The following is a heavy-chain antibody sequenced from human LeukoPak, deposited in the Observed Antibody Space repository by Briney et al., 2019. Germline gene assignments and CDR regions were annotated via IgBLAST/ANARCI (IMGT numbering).Heavy chain of an antibody. CDR2: IHYSGSI. D-gene: IGHD3-10*01. CDR1: TDSITNYY. CDR3: ARAGVGHTSMVTMQY. Sequence: PSETLSFTCSVSTDSITNYYWNWIRQPPGKRLEWIGYIHYSGSIDYNPSLKSRVTISLETSKNQFSLKLTSVTAADTAVYYCARAGVGHTSMVTMQYWGQGTQVTVSS. J-gene: IGHJ4*02. V-gene: IGHV4-59*01.